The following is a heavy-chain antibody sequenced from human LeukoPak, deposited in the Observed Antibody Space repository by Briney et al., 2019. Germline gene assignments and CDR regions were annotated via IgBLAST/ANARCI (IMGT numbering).Heavy chain of an antibody. CDR3: AKDRSGSLFYYFDY. Sequence: PGGSLRLSCAASGFTFNNYAMSWVRQAPGKGLEWVSVINTSGGSTYYADSVKGRFTISRDNSKSTLYLQMNSLRAEDTAVYYCAKDRSGSLFYYFDYWGQGTLVTVSS. V-gene: IGHV3-23*01. CDR2: INTSGGST. J-gene: IGHJ4*02. CDR1: GFTFNNYA. D-gene: IGHD3-22*01.